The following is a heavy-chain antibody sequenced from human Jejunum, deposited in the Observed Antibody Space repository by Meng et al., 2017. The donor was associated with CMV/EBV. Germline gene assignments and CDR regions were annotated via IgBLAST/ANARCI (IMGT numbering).Heavy chain of an antibody. CDR1: SDAW. D-gene: IGHD4-11*01. J-gene: IGHJ4*02. V-gene: IGHV3-15*01. CDR2: IKSKVDSKTT. CDR3: NTDDYLEDHRQTHLTDY. Sequence: SDAWVNWVSQAPGEGLEWVGRIKSKVDSKTTDYVASVKSRFVISRDDSKTTLYLQMNSLKTEDTAVYFCNTDDYLEDHRQTHLTDYWGQGTLVTVSS.